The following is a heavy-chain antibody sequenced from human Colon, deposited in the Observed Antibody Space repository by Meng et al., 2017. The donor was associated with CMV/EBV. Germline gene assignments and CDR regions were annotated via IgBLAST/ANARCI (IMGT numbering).Heavy chain of an antibody. V-gene: IGHV6-1*01. CDR3: ARYDGQAGASGYLDY. D-gene: IGHD3-22*01. Sequence: LSLTSAIAGDSVSSNWAAWKWISLSASRGLEWLGRIYQRSKWYHDYAVSVISRISINPDTSKNHFSLQLNSVIPVDTAMYYCARYDGQAGASGYLDYWGQGILVTVSS. CDR1: GDSVSSNWAA. J-gene: IGHJ4*02. CDR2: IYQRSKWYH.